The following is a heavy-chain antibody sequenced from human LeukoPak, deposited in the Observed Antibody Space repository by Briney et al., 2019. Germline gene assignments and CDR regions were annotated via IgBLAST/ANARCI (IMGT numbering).Heavy chain of an antibody. D-gene: IGHD3-16*01. Sequence: ASVKVSCKASGYTFTSYGISWVRQAPGQGLEWMGWISAYNGNTNYAQKLQGRVTMTTGTSTSTAYMELRSLRSDDTAVYYCARETVDYGWFGPWGQGTLVTVSS. CDR2: ISAYNGNT. CDR3: ARETVDYGWFGP. CDR1: GYTFTSYG. V-gene: IGHV1-18*01. J-gene: IGHJ5*02.